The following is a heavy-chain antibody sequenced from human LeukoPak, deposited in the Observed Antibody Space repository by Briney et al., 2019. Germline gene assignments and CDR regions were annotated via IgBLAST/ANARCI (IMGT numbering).Heavy chain of an antibody. V-gene: IGHV3-43D*04. CDR3: ARGWSGYSYYYYMDV. CDR1: GFTFDDYG. J-gene: IGHJ6*03. CDR2: ISWDGGST. Sequence: GGSLRLSCAASGFTFDDYGISWVRQAPGKGLEWVSLISWDGGSTYYADSVKGRFTISRDNSKNSLYLQMNSLRAEDTALYYCARGWSGYSYYYYMDVWGKGTTVTVSS. D-gene: IGHD3-3*01.